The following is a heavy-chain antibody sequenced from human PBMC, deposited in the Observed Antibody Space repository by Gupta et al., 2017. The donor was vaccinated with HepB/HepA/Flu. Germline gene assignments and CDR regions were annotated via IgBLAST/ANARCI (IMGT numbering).Heavy chain of an antibody. CDR3: AKEGPNTLYYFDS. J-gene: IGHJ4*02. CDR1: GFTFKNYG. Sequence: QVQLVESGGGVVQPGRSLKLSCAASGFTFKNYGMHLVRQAPGKGLEWVALMSYDGTNRFFADSVKGRFTISRDNSLNTLFLQMNSLRPEDTAIYFCAKEGPNTLYYFDSWGQGTPVTVSS. CDR2: MSYDGTNR. D-gene: IGHD2-15*01. V-gene: IGHV3-30*18.